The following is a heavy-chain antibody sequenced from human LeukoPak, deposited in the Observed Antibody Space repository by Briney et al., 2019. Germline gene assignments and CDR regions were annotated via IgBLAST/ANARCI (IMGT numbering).Heavy chain of an antibody. V-gene: IGHV3-21*01. D-gene: IGHD3-22*01. CDR1: GFTFSSYS. Sequence: GGSLSLSCAASGFTFSSYSMNWVRPAPGKGLEWVSSISSSSSYIYYADSVKGRFTISRDNVKDTLYLQMNSLRAEDTAVYYCARVVRSSGAFDIWGQGTMVTVSS. J-gene: IGHJ3*02. CDR3: ARVVRSSGAFDI. CDR2: ISSSSSYI.